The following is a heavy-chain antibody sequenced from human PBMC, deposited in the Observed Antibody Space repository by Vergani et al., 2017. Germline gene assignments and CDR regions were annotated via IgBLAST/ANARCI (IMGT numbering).Heavy chain of an antibody. V-gene: IGHV1-18*01. D-gene: IGHD4-23*01. J-gene: IGHJ5*02. CDR2: ISAYNGNT. Sequence: QVQLVQSGAEVKKPGASVKVSCKASGYTFTSYGISWVRQAPGQGLEWMGWISAYNGNTNYAQKLQGRVTMTTDTSTSTAYMELRGLRSDDTAVYYYARVPPGLTVVTHNWFDPWGQGTLVTVSS. CDR1: GYTFTSYG. CDR3: ARVPPGLTVVTHNWFDP.